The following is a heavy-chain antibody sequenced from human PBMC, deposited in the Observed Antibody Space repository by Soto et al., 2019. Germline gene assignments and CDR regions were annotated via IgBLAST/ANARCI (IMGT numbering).Heavy chain of an antibody. CDR1: GFTFSSYG. D-gene: IGHD2-2*01. CDR3: ARLYHSLVEDGAFDI. CDR2: IWYDGSNK. Sequence: QVQLVESGGGVVQPGRSLRLSCAASGFTFSSYGMHWVRQAPGKGLEWVAVIWYDGSNKYYADSVKGRFTISRDNSKNTLYLQMNSLRAEDTAVYYCARLYHSLVEDGAFDIWGQGTMVTVSS. V-gene: IGHV3-33*01. J-gene: IGHJ3*02.